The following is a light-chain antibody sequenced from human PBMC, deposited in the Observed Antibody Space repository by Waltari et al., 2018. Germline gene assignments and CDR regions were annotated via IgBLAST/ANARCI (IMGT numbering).Light chain of an antibody. CDR3: QTWGTGTVV. V-gene: IGLV4-69*01. J-gene: IGLJ2*01. CDR2: VNSDGTH. Sequence: QLVLTQSPSASASLGASVKPTCTLSSGHSTYTIAWHQQQPEKGPRDLMRVNSDGTHSKGDGIPDRFSGSTSGGERHLTISSLQSEDEADYYCQTWGTGTVVFGGGTKLTVL. CDR1: SGHSTYT.